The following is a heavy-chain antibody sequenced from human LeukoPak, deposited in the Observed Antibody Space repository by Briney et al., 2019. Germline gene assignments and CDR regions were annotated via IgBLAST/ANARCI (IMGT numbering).Heavy chain of an antibody. J-gene: IGHJ4*02. CDR3: ARDVVRYFDR. V-gene: IGHV4-4*07. Sequence: PSETLSLTCTVSGGSIGTYYWSWIRQPAGKGLEWIGRIHTSGSTSYNPSLKSRVTMSVDTSKNQFSLKLSSVTAADTALYYCARDVVRYFDRWGQGNLVTVSS. CDR2: IHTSGST. CDR1: GGSIGTYY. D-gene: IGHD3-9*01.